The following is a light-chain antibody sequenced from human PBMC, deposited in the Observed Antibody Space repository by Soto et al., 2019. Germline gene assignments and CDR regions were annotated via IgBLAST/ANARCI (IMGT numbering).Light chain of an antibody. CDR1: QSLDSN. Sequence: EIVVTHSPATLSVSPGERATLSCRASQSLDSNLAWYRQKPGQAPRLLIYDATTRATGIPARFSGSWSGTEFTHAISSLQSEDFAIYYCQQYKSWPFTFGPGTKVEI. CDR3: QQYKSWPFT. J-gene: IGKJ3*01. CDR2: DAT. V-gene: IGKV3-15*01.